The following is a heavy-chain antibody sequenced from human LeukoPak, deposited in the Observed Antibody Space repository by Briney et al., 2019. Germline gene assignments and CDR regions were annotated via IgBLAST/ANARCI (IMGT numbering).Heavy chain of an antibody. D-gene: IGHD3-10*01. CDR2: IKEDGSEN. CDR1: GFTFSTYW. Sequence: GGSLRLSCAASGFTFSTYWMGWVRQVPGKGLEGVANIKEDGSENYYVDSVKGRFTISRDNARNSLYLQLNNLRAEDTASYYCARTGKSNSYSYYQYYYMDVWGKGTTVTVSS. CDR3: ARTGKSNSYSYYQYYYMDV. V-gene: IGHV3-7*03. J-gene: IGHJ6*03.